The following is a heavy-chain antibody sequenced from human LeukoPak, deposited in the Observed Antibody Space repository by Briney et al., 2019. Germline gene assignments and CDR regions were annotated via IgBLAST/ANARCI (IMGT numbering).Heavy chain of an antibody. V-gene: IGHV1-18*01. J-gene: IGHJ4*02. CDR1: GYTFTSYG. D-gene: IGHD1-26*01. Sequence: ASVKVSCKASGYTFTSYGISWVRQAPGQGLERMGWISAYNGNTNYAQKLQGRVTMTTDTSTSTAYMELRSLRSDDTAVYYCARVRSGSKPNPFDYWGQGTLVTVSS. CDR3: ARVRSGSKPNPFDY. CDR2: ISAYNGNT.